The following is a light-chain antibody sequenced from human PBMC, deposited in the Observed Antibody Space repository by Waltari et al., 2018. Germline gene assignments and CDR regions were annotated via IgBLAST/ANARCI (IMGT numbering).Light chain of an antibody. CDR1: QDIDNF. J-gene: IGKJ4*01. V-gene: IGKV1-33*01. CDR2: DAS. Sequence: DIQMTQSPSSLSASVGDRVTITCQASQDIDNFLNWYKQKPGEAPRLLIYDASNLETGVPSKFSGSGAGTDFSLTITSLQPEDMATYYCQEYGNALTFGGGTKVEIK. CDR3: QEYGNALT.